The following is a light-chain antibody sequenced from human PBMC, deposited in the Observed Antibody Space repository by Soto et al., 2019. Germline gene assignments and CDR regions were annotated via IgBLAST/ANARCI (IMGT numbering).Light chain of an antibody. Sequence: DIQMTQSPSSLSASVGDRVTITCQASQDISNYLNWYQQKPGKAPKLLIYDASNLETGVPSRFSGSGSGTDFTVTISSLQPEDIATDYCQQYDNFLFTFGPANKVYIK. V-gene: IGKV1-33*01. J-gene: IGKJ3*01. CDR2: DAS. CDR1: QDISNY. CDR3: QQYDNFLFT.